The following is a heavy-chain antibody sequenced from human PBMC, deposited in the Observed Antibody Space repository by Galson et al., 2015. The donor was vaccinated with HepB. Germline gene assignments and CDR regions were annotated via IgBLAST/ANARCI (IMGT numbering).Heavy chain of an antibody. CDR1: GLMFTGHE. D-gene: IGHD3-16*02. CDR3: AKAHYRGIDV. V-gene: IGHV3-23*01. Sequence: SLRLSCAASGLMFTGHEMNWVRQAPGKGLQWVSTIRASSDDTFYADSVRGRFTISRDNSNNILYLQLNTLRVDDTAAYYCAKAHYRGIDVWGQGSTVIVSS. J-gene: IGHJ6*02. CDR2: IRASSDDT.